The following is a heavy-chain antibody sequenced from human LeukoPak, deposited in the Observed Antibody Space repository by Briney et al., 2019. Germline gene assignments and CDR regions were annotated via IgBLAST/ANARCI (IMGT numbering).Heavy chain of an antibody. V-gene: IGHV3-7*01. CDR2: IKQDGGER. J-gene: IGHJ4*02. CDR3: AREDSYGYFDY. CDR1: GFTFSSYW. D-gene: IGHD5-18*01. Sequence: GGSLRLSCAASGFTFSSYWMSWVRQAPGKGLEWVANIKQDGGERHYVDSVKGRFTISRDNAKNSLYLQMNSLRAEDTAVYYCAREDSYGYFDYWGQGTLVTVSS.